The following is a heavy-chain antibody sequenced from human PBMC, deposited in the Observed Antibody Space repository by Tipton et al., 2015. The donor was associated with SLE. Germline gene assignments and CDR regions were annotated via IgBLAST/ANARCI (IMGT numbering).Heavy chain of an antibody. CDR1: GFTFSTYG. J-gene: IGHJ6*02. V-gene: IGHV3-33*06. CDR3: AKGQDNYYGSGSSGRRHDYYFGWDV. Sequence: SLRLSCAASGFTFSTYGMHWVRQAPGKGLEWAAVIWYDGTNRYYAGSVRGRFTISRDNSKNTLYLQMNRLRAEDTAMYYCAKGQDNYYGSGSSGRRHDYYFGWDVWGHGTMVTGSS. D-gene: IGHD3-10*01. CDR2: IWYDGTNR.